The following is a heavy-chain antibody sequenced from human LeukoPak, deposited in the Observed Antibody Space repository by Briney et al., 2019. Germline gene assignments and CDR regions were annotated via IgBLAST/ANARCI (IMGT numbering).Heavy chain of an antibody. Sequence: GGSLRLSCAASGFIVSSNYMSWVRQAPGKGLVWVSRINSDGSSTSYADSVKGRFTISRDNAKNTLYLQMNSLRAEDTAVYYCARADDGVYSWVNYWGQGTLVTVSS. J-gene: IGHJ4*02. CDR2: INSDGSST. CDR1: GFIVSSNY. V-gene: IGHV3-74*01. D-gene: IGHD4-23*01. CDR3: ARADDGVYSWVNY.